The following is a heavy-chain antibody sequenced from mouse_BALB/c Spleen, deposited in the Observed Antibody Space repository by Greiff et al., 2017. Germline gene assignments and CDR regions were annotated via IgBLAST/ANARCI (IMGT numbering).Heavy chain of an antibody. V-gene: IGHV2-9-2*01. J-gene: IGHJ3*01. CDR2: IWTGGGT. CDR1: GFSLTSYD. D-gene: IGHD1-2*01. Sequence: QVQLQQSGPGLVAPSQSLSITCTVSGFSLTSYDISWIRQPPGKGLEWLGVIWTGGGTNYNSAFMSRLSISKDNSKSQVFLKMNSLQTDDTAIYYCVRDHYAWFAYWGQGTLVTVSA. CDR3: VRDHYAWFAY.